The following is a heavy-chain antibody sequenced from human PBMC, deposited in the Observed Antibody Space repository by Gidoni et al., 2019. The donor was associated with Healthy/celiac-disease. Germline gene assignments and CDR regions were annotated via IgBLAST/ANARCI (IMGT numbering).Heavy chain of an antibody. D-gene: IGHD2-15*01. V-gene: IGHV4-34*01. J-gene: IGHJ6*02. CDR3: ARVVVAARYYYGMDV. CDR2: INHSGST. Sequence: QVQLQQWGAGLVKPSETLSLTCAVYGGSFSGYYWSWIRQPPGNGLAWIGEINHSGSTNYNPSLKSRVTISVDTSKNQFSLTLSSVAAADTAVYYCARVVVAARYYYGMDVWGQGTTVTVSS. CDR1: GGSFSGYY.